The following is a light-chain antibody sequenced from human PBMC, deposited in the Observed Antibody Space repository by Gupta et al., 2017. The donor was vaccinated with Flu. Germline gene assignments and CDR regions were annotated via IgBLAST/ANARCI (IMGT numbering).Light chain of an antibody. CDR3: SSYTSTSAYV. J-gene: IGLJ1*01. Sequence: QSALTQPASVSGSPGQSITISCTGTSSDVGGFGYVSWYQQHPGKAPKLVIYEVNNRPSGVSNRFSGSKSGNTASLTISGLQAEDETDYYCSSYTSTSAYVFGTWTKVTVL. CDR2: EVN. V-gene: IGLV2-14*01. CDR1: SSDVGGFGY.